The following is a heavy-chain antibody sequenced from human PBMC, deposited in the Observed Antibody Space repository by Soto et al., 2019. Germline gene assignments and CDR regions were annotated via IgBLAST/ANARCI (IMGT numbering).Heavy chain of an antibody. D-gene: IGHD2-2*01. CDR2: TSNSAPT. V-gene: IGHV4-59*08. CDR1: GGSISSYH. Sequence: PSETLSLTCTVSGGSISSYHWSWIRQSPGKGLEWIGYTSNSAPTIYNPSLKSRVTISADTSKNQFSLRLSSVTAADTAVYFCARLFRDVYYAVEYWGQGALVTVSS. J-gene: IGHJ4*02. CDR3: ARLFRDVYYAVEY.